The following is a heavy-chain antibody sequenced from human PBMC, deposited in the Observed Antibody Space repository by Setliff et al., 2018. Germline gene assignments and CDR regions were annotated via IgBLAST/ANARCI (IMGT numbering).Heavy chain of an antibody. D-gene: IGHD1-26*01. V-gene: IGHV4-34*12. CDR2: IIHSGST. Sequence: SETLSLTCAVYGGSFSGYYWSWIRQPPGKRLEWIGEIIHSGSTNYNPSLKSRVTISMDTSKNQFSLKVSSVTAADTAVYYCARSSSRRGKFLLGYWGQGALVTVSS. J-gene: IGHJ4*02. CDR3: ARSSSRRGKFLLGY. CDR1: GGSFSGYY.